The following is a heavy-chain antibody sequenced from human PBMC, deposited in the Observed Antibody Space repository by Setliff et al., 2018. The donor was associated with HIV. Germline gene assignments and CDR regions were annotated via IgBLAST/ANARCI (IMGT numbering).Heavy chain of an antibody. J-gene: IGHJ5*02. D-gene: IGHD2-15*01. CDR2: INPNSGGT. CDR1: GDTFSGHY. CDR3: ATDGSVVVVAGSGFDP. Sequence: ASVKVSCKASGDTFSGHYMHWVRQAPGQGLEWLGWINPNSGGTKYAQKFQGRLTMTRDTSITTVYMELSRLRSDDTAVYYCATDGSVVVVAGSGFDPWGQGTLGTVSS. V-gene: IGHV1-2*02.